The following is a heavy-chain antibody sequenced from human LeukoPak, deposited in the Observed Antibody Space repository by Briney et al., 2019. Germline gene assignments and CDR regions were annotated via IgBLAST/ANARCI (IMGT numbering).Heavy chain of an antibody. V-gene: IGHV1-24*01. CDR1: GYTLSEIS. CDR2: FDPAEGEP. D-gene: IGHD3-10*01. Sequence: ASVKVSCKVSGYTLSEISMHWVRQAPGKGLEWMGGFDPAEGEPIYAQKFQGRVTLTEDTSTNTAFLELSRLRSEDTAVYYCATDGRGHVMTLNYWGQGSLVTVSS. J-gene: IGHJ4*02. CDR3: ATDGRGHVMTLNY.